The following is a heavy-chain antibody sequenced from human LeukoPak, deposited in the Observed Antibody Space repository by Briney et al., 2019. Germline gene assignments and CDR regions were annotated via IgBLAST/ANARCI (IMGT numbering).Heavy chain of an antibody. CDR1: GCSITSTNW. D-gene: IGHD2-8*01. J-gene: IGHJ4*02. CDR2: VSLSGLT. CDR3: SRENGAFSPFGY. Sequence: SETLSLTCGVSGCSITSTNWWSWVRPPPGQGLEWIGEVSLSGLTNYNPTLNSRVIMALDTSKNHLSLNLTSVTAADTAVYFCSRENGAFSPFGYWGQGILVTVPS. V-gene: IGHV4-4*02.